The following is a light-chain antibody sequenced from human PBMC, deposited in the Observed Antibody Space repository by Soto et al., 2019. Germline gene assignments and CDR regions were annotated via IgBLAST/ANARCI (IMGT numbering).Light chain of an antibody. Sequence: EIVLTQSPATLSLSPGERATLSCRASQSVSSYLAWYQQKPGQAPRLLIYDASNRATSIPARFSGSGSGTDFTLTISSLEPEDFAVYYCQQRSNWRISFGQGTKVEIK. CDR1: QSVSSY. J-gene: IGKJ1*01. V-gene: IGKV3-11*01. CDR3: QQRSNWRIS. CDR2: DAS.